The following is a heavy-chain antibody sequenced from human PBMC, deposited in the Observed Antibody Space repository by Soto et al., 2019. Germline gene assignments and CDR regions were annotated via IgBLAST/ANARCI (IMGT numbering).Heavy chain of an antibody. CDR3: ARVLGYDFWSGYPDAFDI. V-gene: IGHV1-18*01. J-gene: IGHJ3*02. CDR1: GYTFTSYG. Sequence: ASVKVSCKASGYTFTSYGISWVRQAPGQGPEWMGWISAYNGNTNYAQKLQGRVTMTTDTSTSTAYMELRSLRSDDTAVYYCARVLGYDFWSGYPDAFDIWGQGTMVTVSS. D-gene: IGHD3-3*01. CDR2: ISAYNGNT.